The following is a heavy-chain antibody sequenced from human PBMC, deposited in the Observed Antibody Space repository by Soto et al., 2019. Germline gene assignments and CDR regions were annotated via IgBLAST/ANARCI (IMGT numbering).Heavy chain of an antibody. Sequence: GGSLRLSCAASGFTFSSYGMHWVRQAPGKGLEWVAVIWYDGSNKYYADSVKGRFTISRDNPKNTLYLQMNSLRAEDTAVYYCARGDFSSGWYFDLWGRGTLVTVSS. D-gene: IGHD6-19*01. V-gene: IGHV3-33*01. CDR2: IWYDGSNK. CDR1: GFTFSSYG. CDR3: ARGDFSSGWYFDL. J-gene: IGHJ2*01.